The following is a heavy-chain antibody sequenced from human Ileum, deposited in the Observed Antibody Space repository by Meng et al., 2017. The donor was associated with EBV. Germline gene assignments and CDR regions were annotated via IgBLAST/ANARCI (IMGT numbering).Heavy chain of an antibody. Sequence: QVQLQQWGAGLLKPPETLSLTGAVYGGSFSGYYWSWIRQPPGKGLEWIGEINHSGSTNYNPSLKSRVTISVDTSKNQFSLKLSSVTAADTAVYYCARGRSPPYYYGSGSYNWFDPWGQGTLVTVSS. CDR2: INHSGST. CDR3: ARGRSPPYYYGSGSYNWFDP. V-gene: IGHV4-34*01. D-gene: IGHD3-10*01. CDR1: GGSFSGYY. J-gene: IGHJ5*02.